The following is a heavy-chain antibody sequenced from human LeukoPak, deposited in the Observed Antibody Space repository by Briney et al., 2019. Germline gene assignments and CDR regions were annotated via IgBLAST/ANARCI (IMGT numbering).Heavy chain of an antibody. CDR1: GFTFSDHY. V-gene: IGHV3-72*01. J-gene: IGHJ3*02. CDR2: TRNKANSYTT. D-gene: IGHD2-2*01. CDR3: ARDLAMPYLNAFDI. Sequence: GGSLRLSCAASGFTFSDHYMDWVRQAPGKGLEWVGRTRNKANSYTTEYAASVKGRFTIPRDDSKNSLYLQMNSLKTEDTAVYYCARDLAMPYLNAFDIWGQGTMVTVSS.